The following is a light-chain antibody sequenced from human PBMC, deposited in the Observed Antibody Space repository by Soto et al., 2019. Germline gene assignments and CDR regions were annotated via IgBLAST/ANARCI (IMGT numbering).Light chain of an antibody. Sequence: DSQMTKSPSSLSASVGDRVAVTNRANQNIYTNLNWYQQKAGKAPKLLIYAASSLQSGVSSRFSGSGSGTDFSLTISILQPEDVPTYYCHRSYPTLTFGQGTRLEI. CDR2: AAS. CDR1: QNIYTN. J-gene: IGKJ5*01. CDR3: HRSYPTLT. V-gene: IGKV1-39*01.